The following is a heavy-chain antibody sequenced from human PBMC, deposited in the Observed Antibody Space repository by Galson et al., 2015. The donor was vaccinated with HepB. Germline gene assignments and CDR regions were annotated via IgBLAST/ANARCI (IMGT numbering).Heavy chain of an antibody. Sequence: SVKVSCKASGYTFTSYYMHWVRQAPGQGLEWMGIINPSGGSTSYAQKSQGRVTMTRDTSTSTVYMELSSLRSEDTAVYYCARVGKPADPRRYFDYWGQGTLVTVSS. D-gene: IGHD2-2*01. V-gene: IGHV1-46*01. J-gene: IGHJ4*02. CDR2: INPSGGST. CDR1: GYTFTSYY. CDR3: ARVGKPADPRRYFDY.